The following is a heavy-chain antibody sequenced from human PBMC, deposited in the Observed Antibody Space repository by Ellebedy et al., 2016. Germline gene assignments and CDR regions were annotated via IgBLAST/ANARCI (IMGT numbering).Heavy chain of an antibody. D-gene: IGHD4-11*01. V-gene: IGHV4-59*01. CDR2: IYYSGRT. CDR3: ARDVAATTGYNWFDP. J-gene: IGHJ5*02. CDR1: GGSISSDY. Sequence: SETLSLXCTVSGGSISSDYWNWIRQPPGKGLEWIGFIYYSGRTNYNPSLKSRVTISVDTSKNQFSLKLNSVTAADTAVYYCARDVAATTGYNWFDPWGQGTLVTVSS.